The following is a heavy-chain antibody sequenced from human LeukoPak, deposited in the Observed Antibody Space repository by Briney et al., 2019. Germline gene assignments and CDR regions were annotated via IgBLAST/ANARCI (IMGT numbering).Heavy chain of an antibody. Sequence: QTGGSLRLSCAASGFTFSSYSMTWVRQAPGKGLEWLSSIGSTGAYIFYADSVKGRFTISRDNAKNSLYLQMNSLRAEDTAIYYCARDRWELLRSVDYWGQGTLVAVSS. D-gene: IGHD2-15*01. CDR3: ARDRWELLRSVDY. V-gene: IGHV3-21*01. CDR2: IGSTGAYI. CDR1: GFTFSSYS. J-gene: IGHJ4*02.